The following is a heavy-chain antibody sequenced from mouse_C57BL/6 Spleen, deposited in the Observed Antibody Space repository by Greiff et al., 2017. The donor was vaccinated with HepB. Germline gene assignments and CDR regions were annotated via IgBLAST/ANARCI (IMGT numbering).Heavy chain of an antibody. V-gene: IGHV5-6*01. Sequence: EVHLVESGGDLVKPGGSLKLSCAASGFTFSSYGMSWVRQTPDKRLEWVATISSGGSYTYYPDSVKGRFTISRDNAKNTLYLQMSSLKSEDTAMYYCARHHSNYFDYWGQGTTLTVSS. CDR2: ISSGGSYT. D-gene: IGHD2-5*01. CDR3: ARHHSNYFDY. CDR1: GFTFSSYG. J-gene: IGHJ2*01.